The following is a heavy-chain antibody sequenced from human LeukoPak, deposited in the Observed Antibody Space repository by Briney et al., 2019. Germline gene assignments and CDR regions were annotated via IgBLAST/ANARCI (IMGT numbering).Heavy chain of an antibody. CDR1: GGSVSTYY. CDR2: IYYSGST. J-gene: IGHJ4*02. D-gene: IGHD2-15*01. V-gene: IGHV4-59*02. Sequence: SESLSLTCTVSGGSVSTYYWNWIRQPPGKGLEWIGYIYYSGSTNYNPSLKSRLTISVDTSNNQFSLKLSSVTAADTAVYYCASTSGYCSGGNCYSAFDYWGQGTLVTVSS. CDR3: ASTSGYCSGGNCYSAFDY.